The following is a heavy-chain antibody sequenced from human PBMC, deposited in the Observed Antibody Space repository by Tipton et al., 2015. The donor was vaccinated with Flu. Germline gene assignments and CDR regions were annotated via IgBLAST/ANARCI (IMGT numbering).Heavy chain of an antibody. D-gene: IGHD2-15*01. CDR2: IYHSGSP. V-gene: IGHV4-38-2*01. CDR3: ARRKAAKAAFDI. Sequence: TLSLTCSVSGDSIASDYYWGWIRQPPGKGLEWIGNIYHSGSPHYNPSLKSRVTISVDTSKSQFSLKLSSVTAADTAVYYCARRKAAKAAFDIWGQGTMVTVSS. CDR1: GDSIASDYY. J-gene: IGHJ3*02.